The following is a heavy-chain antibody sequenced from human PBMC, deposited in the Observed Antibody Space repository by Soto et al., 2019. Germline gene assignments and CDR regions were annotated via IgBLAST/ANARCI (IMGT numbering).Heavy chain of an antibody. D-gene: IGHD6-19*01. Sequence: QVQLQESGPGLVKPSETLSLTCTVSGGSISSYYWSWIRQPPGKGLEWIGYIYYSGSTNYNPSLKSRVTISVDTSKNQFSLKLSSVTAADTAVYYCATGVAVAQRGVWDYWGQGTLVTVSS. CDR1: GGSISSYY. CDR3: ATGVAVAQRGVWDY. CDR2: IYYSGST. V-gene: IGHV4-59*01. J-gene: IGHJ4*02.